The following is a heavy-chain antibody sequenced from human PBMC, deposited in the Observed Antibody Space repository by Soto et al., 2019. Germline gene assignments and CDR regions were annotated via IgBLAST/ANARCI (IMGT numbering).Heavy chain of an antibody. J-gene: IGHJ4*02. V-gene: IGHV3-30*18. CDR1: GFTFSNYG. D-gene: IGHD1-26*01. CDR3: AKDRWEFTRYFDS. Sequence: QVQLVESGGGVVQPGTSLRLSCAASGFTFSNYGIHWVRQAPGKGLEWVAVISKDGNDQYYADSVKGRFSVSRDNSKYTVLLQMNSLRPEDTAVYYCAKDRWEFTRYFDSWGQGTLVIVSS. CDR2: ISKDGNDQ.